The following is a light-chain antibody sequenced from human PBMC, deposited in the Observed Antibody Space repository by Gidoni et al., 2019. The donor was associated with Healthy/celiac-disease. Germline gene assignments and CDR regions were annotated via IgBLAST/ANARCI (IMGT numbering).Light chain of an antibody. Sequence: DLHLPPSPSSLSASVGDRVTITCRASQSSSSYLNWYQQKPGKAPKLLIYAASSLQSGVPSRFSGSGSGTDFTLTISSLQPEDFATYYCQQSYSTPITFXQXTRLEIK. J-gene: IGKJ5*01. CDR2: AAS. CDR3: QQSYSTPIT. V-gene: IGKV1-39*01. CDR1: QSSSSY.